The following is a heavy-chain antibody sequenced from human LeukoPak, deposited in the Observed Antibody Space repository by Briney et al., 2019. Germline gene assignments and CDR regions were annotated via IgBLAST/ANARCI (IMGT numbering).Heavy chain of an antibody. CDR1: GFTFSSYW. V-gene: IGHV3-74*01. J-gene: IGHJ4*02. D-gene: IGHD2-2*01. CDR3: ARRNPTGCYDY. CDR2: INSDGSST. Sequence: GGSLKLSCAASGFTFSSYWMHWVRQAPGKGLVWVSRINSDGSSTSYADSVKGRFTISRDSAKNTLYLQMNSLRAEDTAVYYCARRNPTGCYDYWGQGALVTVSS.